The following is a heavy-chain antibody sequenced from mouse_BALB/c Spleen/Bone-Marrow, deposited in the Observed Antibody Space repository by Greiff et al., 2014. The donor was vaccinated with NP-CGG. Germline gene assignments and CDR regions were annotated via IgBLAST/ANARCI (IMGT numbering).Heavy chain of an antibody. CDR2: INPGSGGT. CDR1: GYAFTNYL. Sequence: VQLQQSGAELVRPGTSVKVSCKASGYAFTNYLLEWVKQRPGQGLEWIGVINPGSGGTNYNEKFKGKATLTADKSSSTAYIQLISLTSDDSAVYFCARGITTGYFDYWGQGTTLTVPS. J-gene: IGHJ2*01. CDR3: ARGITTGYFDY. V-gene: IGHV1-54*01. D-gene: IGHD1-1*01.